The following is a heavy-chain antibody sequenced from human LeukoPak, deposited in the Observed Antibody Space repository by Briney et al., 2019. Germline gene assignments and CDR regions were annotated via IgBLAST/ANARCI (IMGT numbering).Heavy chain of an antibody. CDR3: AKDLEEVVVITLDY. CDR1: GFTFSSFV. CDR2: ISGSGGTT. Sequence: PGGSLRLSCAASGFTFSSFVMSWVRQAPGKGLEWVSAISGSGGTTYYADSVKGRFTISRDNSKNTLYLQMNSLRVEDTAVYYCAKDLEEVVVITLDYWGQGTLVTVSS. V-gene: IGHV3-23*01. D-gene: IGHD3-22*01. J-gene: IGHJ4*02.